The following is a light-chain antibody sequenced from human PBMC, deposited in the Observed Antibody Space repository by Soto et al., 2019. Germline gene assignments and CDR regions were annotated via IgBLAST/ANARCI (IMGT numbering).Light chain of an antibody. Sequence: ETVLTQSPSTLFVTPGDTATLSCSVSQSVSSNLAWYKQKPGQAPRLLIYGASSRATGVPDRFSGSGSGTDFTLTITRLEPEDFAVYYCQQYDFGGGTKVDIK. V-gene: IGKV3-20*01. CDR2: GAS. CDR3: QQYD. J-gene: IGKJ4*01. CDR1: QSVSSN.